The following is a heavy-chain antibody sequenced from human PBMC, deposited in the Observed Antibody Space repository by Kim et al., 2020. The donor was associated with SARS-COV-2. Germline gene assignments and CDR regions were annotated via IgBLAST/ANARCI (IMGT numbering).Heavy chain of an antibody. J-gene: IGHJ4*02. Sequence: YSPTFPGQCTISAATSTSTAYLQWSSLKASDTAMYYCARLTTVATGGFDYWGQGTLVTVSS. CDR3: ARLTTVATGGFDY. V-gene: IGHV5-51*01. D-gene: IGHD4-17*01.